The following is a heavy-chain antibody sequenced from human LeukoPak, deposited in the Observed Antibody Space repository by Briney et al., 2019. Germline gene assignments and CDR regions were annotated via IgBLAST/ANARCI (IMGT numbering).Heavy chain of an antibody. J-gene: IGHJ4*02. D-gene: IGHD6-19*01. CDR3: ARTKGIAVAGTYDY. CDR1: GDSVSSNSAA. V-gene: IGHV6-1*01. Sequence: SQTLSLTCALSGDSVSSNSAAWNWIRQSPSRGLEWLGRTYYRSKWYNDYAVSVKSRITINPDTSKNQFSLQLNSVTPEDTAVYYCARTKGIAVAGTYDYWGQGTLVTVSS. CDR2: TYYRSKWYN.